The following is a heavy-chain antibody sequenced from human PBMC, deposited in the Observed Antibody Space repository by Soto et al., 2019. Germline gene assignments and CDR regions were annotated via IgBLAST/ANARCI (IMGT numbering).Heavy chain of an antibody. Sequence: QVRLQESGPGLVKPSQTLSLTCTVSGGSIISGNYFWSWVRQTPGKGLEWIAYIHHTGRAHYNPSRGSRFPNSIDTSENQFSLRLTSVTAADTAVYYCAIEVMAPHPGADGFDIRGQRTMITVSS. J-gene: IGHJ3*02. D-gene: IGHD2-21*01. CDR1: GGSIISGNYF. V-gene: IGHV4-30-4*01. CDR2: IHHTGRA. CDR3: AIEVMAPHPGADGFDI.